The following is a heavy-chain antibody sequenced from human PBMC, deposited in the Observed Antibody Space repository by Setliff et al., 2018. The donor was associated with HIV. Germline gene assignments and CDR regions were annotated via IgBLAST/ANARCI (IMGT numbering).Heavy chain of an antibody. CDR2: IYASGT. Sequence: PSETLSLPCTVSGGSIGTYYWNWIRLPAGKGLEWIGRIYASGTNYNPSLKSRVTMSLDTSKRQFSLKLTSVTAADTAVYYCAREGLWNCRGGTCNDGLDIWGQGTKVTVSS. V-gene: IGHV4-4*07. CDR1: GGSIGTYY. J-gene: IGHJ3*02. D-gene: IGHD2-15*01. CDR3: AREGLWNCRGGTCNDGLDI.